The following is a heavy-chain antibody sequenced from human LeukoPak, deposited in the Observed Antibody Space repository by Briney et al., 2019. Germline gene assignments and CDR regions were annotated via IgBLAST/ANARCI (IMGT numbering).Heavy chain of an antibody. D-gene: IGHD6-19*01. V-gene: IGHV4-59*01. Sequence: SETLSLTFTVSGGSISSYYWSWIRQPPGKGLEWIGYIYYSGSTNYNPSLKSRVTISVDTSKNQSSLKLSSVTAADTAVYYCAREIAVAGDYAFDIWGQGTMVTVSS. J-gene: IGHJ3*02. CDR3: AREIAVAGDYAFDI. CDR2: IYYSGST. CDR1: GGSISSYY.